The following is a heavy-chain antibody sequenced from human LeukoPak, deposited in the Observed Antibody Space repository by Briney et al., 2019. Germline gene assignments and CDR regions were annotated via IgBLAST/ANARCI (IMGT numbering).Heavy chain of an antibody. CDR1: GFTFDDYA. D-gene: IGHD3-10*01. CDR2: ISWDGGST. Sequence: PGGSLRLSCAASGFTFDDYAMHWVRQAPGKGLEWVSLISWDGGSTYYADSVKGRFTISRDNSKNSLYLQMNSLRAEDTALYYCAKDQEYYGSGGYFDYWGQGTLVTVSS. V-gene: IGHV3-43D*03. CDR3: AKDQEYYGSGGYFDY. J-gene: IGHJ4*02.